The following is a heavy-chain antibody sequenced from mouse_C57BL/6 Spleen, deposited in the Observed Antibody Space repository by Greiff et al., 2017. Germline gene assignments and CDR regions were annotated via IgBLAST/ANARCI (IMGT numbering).Heavy chain of an antibody. CDR3: ARDSSCYVSFDY. CDR2: INPSTGGT. Sequence: EVQLQQSGPELVKPGASVKISCKASGYSFTGYYMNWVKQSPEKSLEWIGEINPSTGGTTYNQKFKAKATLTVDKSSSTAYMQLKSLTSEDSAVYYCARDSSCYVSFDYWGQGTTLTVSS. J-gene: IGHJ2*01. D-gene: IGHD3-2*02. V-gene: IGHV1-42*01. CDR1: GYSFTGYY.